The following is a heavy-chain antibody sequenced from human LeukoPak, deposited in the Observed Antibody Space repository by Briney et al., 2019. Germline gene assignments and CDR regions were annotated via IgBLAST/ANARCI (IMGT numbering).Heavy chain of an antibody. J-gene: IGHJ4*02. CDR2: ISYDGSNK. D-gene: IGHD3/OR15-3a*01. Sequence: GGSLRLSCAASGFTFGSYAMHWVRQAPGKGLEWVAVISYDGSNKYYADSVKGRFTISRDNSKNTLYLQMNSLRAEDTAVYYCARDLDWTFDYWGQGTLVTVSS. V-gene: IGHV3-30*04. CDR3: ARDLDWTFDY. CDR1: GFTFGSYA.